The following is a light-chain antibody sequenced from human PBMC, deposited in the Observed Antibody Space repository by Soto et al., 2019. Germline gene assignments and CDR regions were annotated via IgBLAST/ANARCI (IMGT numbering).Light chain of an antibody. CDR1: QSVSSSY. CDR3: QQRTTWPT. CDR2: GAS. V-gene: IGKV3D-20*02. J-gene: IGKJ4*01. Sequence: EIVLTQSPGTLSLSPGERATLSCRASQSVSSSYLAWYQQKPGQAPRLLIYGASSRATVIPDRFSGSGSGTDFTLTISRLEPEDFAVYYCQQRTTWPTFGGGTKVEIK.